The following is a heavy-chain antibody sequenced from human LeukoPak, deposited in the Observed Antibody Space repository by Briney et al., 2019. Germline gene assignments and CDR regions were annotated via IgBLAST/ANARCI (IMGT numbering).Heavy chain of an antibody. Sequence: GGSLRLSCAASGFTFSAYSMNWVRQAPGKGLEWLSSINPTSNYIYYADSVKGRFTISRDNSKNTLYLQMNSLRAEDTAVYYCAKVLTGRSYYYYYMDVWGKGTTVTISS. CDR2: INPTSNYI. D-gene: IGHD3-9*01. CDR1: GFTFSAYS. CDR3: AKVLTGRSYYYYYMDV. J-gene: IGHJ6*03. V-gene: IGHV3-21*01.